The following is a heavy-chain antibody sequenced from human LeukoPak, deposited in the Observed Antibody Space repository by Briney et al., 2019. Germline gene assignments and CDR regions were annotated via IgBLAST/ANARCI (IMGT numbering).Heavy chain of an antibody. V-gene: IGHV1-18*01. CDR1: GYTFTSYG. CDR3: ARAYCSGGSCYSVDY. CDR2: ISGYNGNT. D-gene: IGHD2-15*01. Sequence: ASVKVSCKASGYTFTSYGINWVRQAPGQGLEWMGWISGYNGNTNYAQKLQGRVTMTTDTSTSTAYMELRSLRSDDTAVYYCARAYCSGGSCYSVDYWGQGTLVTVSS. J-gene: IGHJ4*02.